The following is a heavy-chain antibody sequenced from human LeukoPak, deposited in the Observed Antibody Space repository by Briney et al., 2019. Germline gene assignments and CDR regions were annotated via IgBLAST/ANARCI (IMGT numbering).Heavy chain of an antibody. CDR2: ISGSGGST. CDR3: ARERGSSGYYYGMDV. J-gene: IGHJ6*02. D-gene: IGHD1-1*01. CDR1: GFTFSSYA. V-gene: IGHV3-23*01. Sequence: GGSLRLSCAASGFTFSSYAMSWVRQAPGKGPEWVSAISGSGGSTYYADSVKGRFTISRDNSKNTLYLQMNSLRAEDTAVYYCARERGSSGYYYGMDVWGQGTTVTVSS.